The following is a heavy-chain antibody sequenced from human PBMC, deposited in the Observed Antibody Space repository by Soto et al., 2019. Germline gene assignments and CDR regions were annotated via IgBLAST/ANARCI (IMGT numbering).Heavy chain of an antibody. J-gene: IGHJ6*02. CDR1: GFTFSSYS. CDR3: ARKSITGTTANRYYYGMGV. D-gene: IGHD1-7*01. CDR2: ISSSSSTI. Sequence: GGSLRLSCAASGFTFSSYSMNWVRQAPGKGLEWVSYISSSSSTIYYADSVKGRFTISRDNAKNSLYLQMNSLRDEDTAVYYCARKSITGTTANRYYYGMGVWGQGTTVTVSS. V-gene: IGHV3-48*02.